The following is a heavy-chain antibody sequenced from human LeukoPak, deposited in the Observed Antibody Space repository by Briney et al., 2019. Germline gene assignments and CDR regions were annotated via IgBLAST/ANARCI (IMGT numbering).Heavy chain of an antibody. D-gene: IGHD2-2*01. J-gene: IGHJ6*03. CDR1: GGSISSYY. V-gene: IGHV4-59*01. CDR3: ARANREVVVPAAPGDYYYYYYMDV. CDR2: IYYSGST. Sequence: SETLSLTCTVSGGSISSYYWSWIRQPPGKGLEWIGYIYYSGSTNYNPSLKSRVTISVDTSKNQFSLKLSSVTAADTAVYYCARANREVVVPAAPGDYYYYYYMDVWGKGTTVTVSS.